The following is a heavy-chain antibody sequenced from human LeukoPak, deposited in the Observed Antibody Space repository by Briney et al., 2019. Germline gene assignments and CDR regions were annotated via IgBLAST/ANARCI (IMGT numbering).Heavy chain of an antibody. CDR1: GXSFTSYW. CDR2: IYPGDSDT. V-gene: IGHV5-51*01. Sequence: GESLKISCKGSGXSFTSYWIGWVRQMPGKGVERMGIIYPGDSDTRYSPSFQGQVTISADKSISTAYLQWSSLKASDTAMYYCARRKGYYDSSGYCDYWGQGTLVTVSS. J-gene: IGHJ4*02. D-gene: IGHD3-22*01. CDR3: ARRKGYYDSSGYCDY.